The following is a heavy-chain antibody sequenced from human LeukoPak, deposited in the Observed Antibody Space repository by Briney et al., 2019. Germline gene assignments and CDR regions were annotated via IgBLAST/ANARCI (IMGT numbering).Heavy chain of an antibody. D-gene: IGHD3-10*01. CDR1: GGSISGYY. CDR3: ARHAPPLWFGELLYLFDY. V-gene: IGHV4-59*08. J-gene: IGHJ4*02. CDR2: ISYSGST. Sequence: PSETLSLTCTVSGGSISGYYWSWIRQPPGKGLEWVGYISYSGSTNYNPSLKSRVTISVDTSKNQFSLKLSSVTAADTAVYYCARHAPPLWFGELLYLFDYWGQGTLVTVSS.